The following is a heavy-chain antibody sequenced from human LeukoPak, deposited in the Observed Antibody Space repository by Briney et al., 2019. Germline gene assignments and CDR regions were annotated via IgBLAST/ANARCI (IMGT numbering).Heavy chain of an antibody. V-gene: IGHV4-59*01. CDR3: ARGGYSGYEGRYFY. CDR2: IYYSGST. Sequence: PSETLSLTCTVSGGSISSYYWSWIRQPPGKGLEWIGYIYYSGSTTYNPSLKSRVTISVDSSKNQFSLRLSSVTAADTALYYCARGGYSGYEGRYFYWGQGTLVTVSS. J-gene: IGHJ4*02. CDR1: GGSISSYY. D-gene: IGHD5-12*01.